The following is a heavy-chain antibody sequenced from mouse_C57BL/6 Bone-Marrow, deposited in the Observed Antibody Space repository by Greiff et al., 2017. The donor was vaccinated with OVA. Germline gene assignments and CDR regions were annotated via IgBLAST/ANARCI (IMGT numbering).Heavy chain of an antibody. CDR3: ATITTVVASDY. J-gene: IGHJ2*01. D-gene: IGHD1-1*01. V-gene: IGHV1-19*01. CDR1: GYTFTDYY. CDR2: INPYNGGT. Sequence: EVKLQESGPVLVKPGASVKMSCKASGYTFTDYYMNWVKQSHGKSLEWIGVINPYNGGTSYNQKFKGKATLTVDKSSSTAYMELNSLTSEDSAVYYCATITTVVASDYWGQGTTLTVSS.